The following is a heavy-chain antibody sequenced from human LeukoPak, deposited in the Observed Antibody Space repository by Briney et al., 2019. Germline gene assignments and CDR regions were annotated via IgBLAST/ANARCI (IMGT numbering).Heavy chain of an antibody. CDR3: ASKRRQLWIGGGGYFDY. J-gene: IGHJ4*02. V-gene: IGHV4-34*01. D-gene: IGHD5-18*01. Sequence: SETLSLTCAVYGGSFSGYYWSWIRQPPGKGLEWIGEINHSGSTNYNPSLKSRVTISVNTSKNQFSLKLSSVTAEDTAVYYCASKRRQLWIGGGGYFDYWGQGTLVTVSS. CDR2: INHSGST. CDR1: GGSFSGYY.